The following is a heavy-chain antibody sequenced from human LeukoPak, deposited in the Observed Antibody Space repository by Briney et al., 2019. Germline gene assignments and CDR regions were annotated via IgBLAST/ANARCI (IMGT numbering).Heavy chain of an antibody. CDR2: INPNSGGT. V-gene: IGHV1-2*02. CDR3: ARVLYYYDSSGYFG. J-gene: IGHJ4*02. CDR1: GYTFTGYY. D-gene: IGHD3-22*01. Sequence: GASVKVSCKASGYTFTGYYMHWVRQAPGQGLEWRGWINPNSGGTNYAQKFQGRVTMTRDTSISTAYMELSRLRSDDTAVYYCARVLYYYDSSGYFGWGQGTLVTVSS.